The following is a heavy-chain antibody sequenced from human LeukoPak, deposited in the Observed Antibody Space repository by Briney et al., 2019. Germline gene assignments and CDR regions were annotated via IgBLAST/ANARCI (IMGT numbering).Heavy chain of an antibody. CDR1: GGSFSGYY. CDR2: INHSGST. V-gene: IGHV4-34*01. CDR3: ASGIAVADGGDY. Sequence: PSETLSLTCAVYGGSFSGYYWSWIRQPPGKGLEWIGEINHSGSTNYNPSLKSRVTISVDTSKNQFSLKLSSVTAADTAVYYCASGIAVADGGDYWGQGTLVTVSS. D-gene: IGHD6-19*01. J-gene: IGHJ4*02.